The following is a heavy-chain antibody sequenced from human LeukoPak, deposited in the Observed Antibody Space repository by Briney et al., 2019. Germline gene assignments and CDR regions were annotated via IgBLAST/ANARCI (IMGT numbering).Heavy chain of an antibody. CDR3: ARGSDSNFGARDGFDY. D-gene: IGHD3-16*01. CDR1: GFGFSDYA. V-gene: IGHV3-49*04. Sequence: PGRSLRLSCSVSGFGFSDYAMNWVRQAPGKGLEWVAFIRGKAYGETTDYAASVKGRFSISRDEFDTIAYLQMNSLKTEDTAVYYCARGSDSNFGARDGFDYWGQRTLVTVSS. J-gene: IGHJ4*02. CDR2: IRGKAYGETT.